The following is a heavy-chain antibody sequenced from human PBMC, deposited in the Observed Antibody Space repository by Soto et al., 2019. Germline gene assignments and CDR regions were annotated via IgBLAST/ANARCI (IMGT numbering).Heavy chain of an antibody. J-gene: IGHJ3*02. CDR2: IIPILGIA. D-gene: IGHD6-13*01. CDR1: GGTFSSYT. Sequence: QVQLVQSGAEVKKPGSSVKVSCKASGGTFSSYTISWVRQAPGQGREWMGRIIPILGIANYAQKFQGRVTITADKSTSTAYMELSSLRSEDTAVYYCARESPYISHDAFDIGGQGTMVTVSS. CDR3: ARESPYISHDAFDI. V-gene: IGHV1-69*08.